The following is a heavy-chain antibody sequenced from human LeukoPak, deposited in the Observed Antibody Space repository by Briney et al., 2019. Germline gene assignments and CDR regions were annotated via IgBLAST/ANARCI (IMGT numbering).Heavy chain of an antibody. Sequence: ASVKVSRKASGYTFTGYYMHWVRQAPGQGLEWMGWINPNSGGTNYAQKFQGRVTMTRDTSISTAYMELSRLRSDDTAVYYCARAPRGIAVAGTTVDYWGQGTLVTVSS. D-gene: IGHD6-19*01. CDR3: ARAPRGIAVAGTTVDY. J-gene: IGHJ4*02. V-gene: IGHV1-2*02. CDR2: INPNSGGT. CDR1: GYTFTGYY.